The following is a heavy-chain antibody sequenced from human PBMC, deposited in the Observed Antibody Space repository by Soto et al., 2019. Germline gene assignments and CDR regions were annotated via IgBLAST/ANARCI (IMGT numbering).Heavy chain of an antibody. CDR3: ARDLDYGGKGHYYYYYGMDV. J-gene: IGHJ6*02. CDR1: GFTFSSYG. CDR2: IWYDGSNK. Sequence: GGSLRLSCAASGFTFSSYGMHWVRQAPGKGLEWVAVIWYDGSNKYYADSVKGRFTISRDNSKNTLYLQMNSLRAEDTAVYYCARDLDYGGKGHYYYYYGMDVWGQGTTVTVSS. V-gene: IGHV3-33*01. D-gene: IGHD4-17*01.